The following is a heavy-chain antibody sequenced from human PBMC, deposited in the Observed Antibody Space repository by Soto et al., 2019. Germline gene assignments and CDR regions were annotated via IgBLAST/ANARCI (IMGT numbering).Heavy chain of an antibody. V-gene: IGHV3-7*01. Sequence: QAVGSLRLSCAASGFTCSNYWMSWVRQSPGKGLEWVASIKQDGSEKYYVDSVRGRFTISRDNAKNSLSLHMNSLRAEDTAVYYCARDLHSNKQLLRPYYVDYWGQGTLVTVSS. CDR2: IKQDGSEK. D-gene: IGHD2-21*02. J-gene: IGHJ4*02. CDR1: GFTCSNYW. CDR3: ARDLHSNKQLLRPYYVDY.